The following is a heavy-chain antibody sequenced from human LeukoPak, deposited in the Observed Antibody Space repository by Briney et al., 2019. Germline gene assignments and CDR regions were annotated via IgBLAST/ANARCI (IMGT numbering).Heavy chain of an antibody. J-gene: IGHJ4*02. Sequence: GRSLRLSCAASGFTFSSYGMHWVRQAPGKGLEWVAVIWYDGSNKYYADSVKGRFTISRDNSKNTLYLQMNSLRAEDTAVYYCAREARVVPAAIYEGGFDYWGQGTLVTVSS. CDR3: AREARVVPAAIYEGGFDY. D-gene: IGHD2-2*02. CDR1: GFTFSSYG. CDR2: IWYDGSNK. V-gene: IGHV3-33*01.